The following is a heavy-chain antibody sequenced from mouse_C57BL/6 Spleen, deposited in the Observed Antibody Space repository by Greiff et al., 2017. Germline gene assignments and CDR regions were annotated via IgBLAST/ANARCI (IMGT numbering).Heavy chain of an antibody. J-gene: IGHJ4*01. CDR2: IYPGDGDT. CDR1: GYAFSSYW. V-gene: IGHV1-80*01. Sequence: VQLKESGAELVKPGASVKISCKASGYAFSSYWMNWVKQRPGKGLEWIGQIYPGDGDTNYNGKFKGKATLTADKSSSTAYMQLSSLTSEDSAVYFCARFPIYYDYDVPYAMDYWGQGTSVTVSS. CDR3: ARFPIYYDYDVPYAMDY. D-gene: IGHD2-4*01.